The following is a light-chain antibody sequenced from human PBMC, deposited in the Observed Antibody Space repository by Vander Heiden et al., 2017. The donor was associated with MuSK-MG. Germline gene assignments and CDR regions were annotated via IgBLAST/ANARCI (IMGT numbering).Light chain of an antibody. CDR2: GAS. CDR3: QQDNNWPLT. V-gene: IGKV3-15*01. Sequence: ELVMTQSPATLSVSPGERATLSCRASQSVSSKLAWYQQKPGQAPKLLIYGASTRATGIPARFSGSGSGTEFTLTISSLQSEDFAVYYCQQDNNWPLTFGGGTKVEIK. CDR1: QSVSSK. J-gene: IGKJ4*01.